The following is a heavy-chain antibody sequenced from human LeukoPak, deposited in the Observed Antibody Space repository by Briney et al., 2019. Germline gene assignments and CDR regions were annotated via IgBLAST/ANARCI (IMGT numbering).Heavy chain of an antibody. CDR2: IYASGST. CDR3: ARVVASVGDNYLVNDAFDV. Sequence: PSETLSLTCTVSGDSISDYSWSWIRHPAGKGLQWIGRIYASGSTNYNSSLKTRVSMSVDTSRNQFSLRLSSVTAADTAVYYCARVVASVGDNYLVNDAFDVWGQGTTVSVSS. V-gene: IGHV4-4*07. D-gene: IGHD5-24*01. CDR1: GDSISDYS. J-gene: IGHJ3*01.